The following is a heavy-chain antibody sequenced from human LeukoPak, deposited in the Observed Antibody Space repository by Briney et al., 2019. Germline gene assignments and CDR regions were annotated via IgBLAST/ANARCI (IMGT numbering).Heavy chain of an antibody. J-gene: IGHJ6*03. Sequence: SVKVSCKASGGTFSSYAISWVRQAPGQGLEWMGGIIPIFGTANYAQKFQGRVTITADESTSTAYMELSSLRSEDTAVYYCARNRGSWYGRYYYYMDVWGKGTTVTVSS. CDR3: ARNRGSWYGRYYYYMDV. CDR1: GGTFSSYA. CDR2: IIPIFGTA. D-gene: IGHD6-13*01. V-gene: IGHV1-69*13.